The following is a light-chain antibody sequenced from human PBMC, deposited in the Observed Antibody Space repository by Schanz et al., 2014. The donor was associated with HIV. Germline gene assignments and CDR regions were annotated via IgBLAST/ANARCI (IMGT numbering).Light chain of an antibody. CDR1: QGVGSA. J-gene: IGKJ5*01. Sequence: AIQLTQTPPSLSASVGDRVIITCRASQGVGSALAWYQQRPGKAPKLLISDASSLKRGVPSRFSGRGSGTXFTLTISSLQPEDFATYYCLQHNAYPLPFGQGTRLDI. CDR2: DAS. V-gene: IGKV1-13*02. CDR3: LQHNAYPLP.